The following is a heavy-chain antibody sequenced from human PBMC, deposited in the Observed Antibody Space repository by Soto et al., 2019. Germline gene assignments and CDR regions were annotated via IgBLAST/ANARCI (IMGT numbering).Heavy chain of an antibody. V-gene: IGHV3-30-3*01. Sequence: QVELVQSGAGVVQPGRSLRLSCAASGFTFSTYTMYWVRQAPGKGLEWVAGLSNNGINTYYAEYVKGRFTMSRDNSKNTLYQEMNSLLREDTAVYYCAREWSISVAAPGYWGQGTLVIVSS. CDR1: GFTFSTYT. J-gene: IGHJ4*02. CDR2: LSNNGINT. CDR3: AREWSISVAAPGY. D-gene: IGHD6-19*01.